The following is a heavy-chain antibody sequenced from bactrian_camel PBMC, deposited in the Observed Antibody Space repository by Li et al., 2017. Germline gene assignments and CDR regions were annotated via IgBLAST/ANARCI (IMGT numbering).Heavy chain of an antibody. V-gene: IGHV3S53*01. CDR3: AAGWVARCALINGWNAYLH. Sequence: HVQLVESGGGSVQAGGSLRLSCTASGFDGPTMAWYRQAPGNGCELVSTIASEGPVYTADSVKGRFTMSRGNTGNTVYLQMNSLKPEDTAMYYCAAGWVARCALINGWNAYLHRGQGTQVTVS. CDR2: IASEGPV. CDR1: GFDGPT. J-gene: IGHJ4*01. D-gene: IGHD1*01.